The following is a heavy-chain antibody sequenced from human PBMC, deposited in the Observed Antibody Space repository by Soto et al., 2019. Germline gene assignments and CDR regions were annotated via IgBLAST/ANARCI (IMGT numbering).Heavy chain of an antibody. Sequence: SETLSLTCTVSGGSINNYYLSWIRQPPGKGLEWIGHVYYSGSTHYNPSLKSRVTMSVDASRNLFSLKLSSVTAADTAVYFCTRSHYFDYWGQGALVTSPQ. V-gene: IGHV4-59*08. CDR3: TRSHYFDY. J-gene: IGHJ4*02. CDR2: VYYSGST. CDR1: GGSINNYY.